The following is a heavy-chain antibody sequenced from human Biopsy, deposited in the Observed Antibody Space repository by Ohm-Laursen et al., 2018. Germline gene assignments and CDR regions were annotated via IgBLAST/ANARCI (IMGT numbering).Heavy chain of an antibody. J-gene: IGHJ4*02. CDR3: ARDQRGPSLLEAKLTPNYFDY. Sequence: GSLRLSCAASGFRFSGYHMNWVRQAPGKGLEWLSYIKSDSSTIYYADSVKGRFTISRDNAKNSLYLQMNSLRAEDTAVYYCARDQRGPSLLEAKLTPNYFDYRGRGSLVTVSS. CDR2: IKSDSSTI. V-gene: IGHV3-48*01. D-gene: IGHD1-1*01. CDR1: GFRFSGYH.